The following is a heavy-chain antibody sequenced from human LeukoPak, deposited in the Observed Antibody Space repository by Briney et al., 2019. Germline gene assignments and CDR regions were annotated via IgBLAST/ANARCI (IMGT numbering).Heavy chain of an antibody. CDR3: ARDNKEQQLVQGAFDI. CDR2: INPSGGST. Sequence: ASVKVSCKASGYTFTSYYMHWVRQAPGQGLEWMGIINPSGGSTSYAQKFQGRVTMTRDTSTSTVYMELSSLRSEDTAVCYCARDNKEQQLVQGAFDIWGQGTMDTVSS. J-gene: IGHJ3*02. CDR1: GYTFTSYY. V-gene: IGHV1-46*01. D-gene: IGHD6-13*01.